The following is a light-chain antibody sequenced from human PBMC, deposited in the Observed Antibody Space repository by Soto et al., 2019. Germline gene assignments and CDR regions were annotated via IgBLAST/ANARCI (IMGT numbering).Light chain of an antibody. Sequence: QSVLTQAPSVSGAPWQRVTISCTGSSSNIGAGYDVHWYQKVPGTAPKLLIYGNNNRPSGVPDRFSGSKSGTSASLAITGLQAEDEADYYCQSYDSSLSSPYVFGTGTKVTVL. CDR3: QSYDSSLSSPYV. CDR2: GNN. J-gene: IGLJ1*01. V-gene: IGLV1-40*01. CDR1: SSNIGAGYD.